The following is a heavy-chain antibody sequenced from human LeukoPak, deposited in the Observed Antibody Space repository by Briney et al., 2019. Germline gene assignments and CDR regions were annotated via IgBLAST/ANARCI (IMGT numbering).Heavy chain of an antibody. CDR3: ARENYGGNSAVGY. Sequence: ASVKVSCKASGYAFTSYYMHWVRQAPGQGLEWMGIINPSGGSTSYAQKFQGRVTMPRDTSTSTVYMELSSLRSEDTAVYYCARENYGGNSAVGYWGQGTLVTVSS. CDR1: GYAFTSYY. CDR2: INPSGGST. D-gene: IGHD4-23*01. V-gene: IGHV1-46*03. J-gene: IGHJ4*02.